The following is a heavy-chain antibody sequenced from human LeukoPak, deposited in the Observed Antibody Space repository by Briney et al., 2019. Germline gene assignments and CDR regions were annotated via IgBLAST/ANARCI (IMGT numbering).Heavy chain of an antibody. V-gene: IGHV3-15*01. D-gene: IGHD2-2*01. J-gene: IGHJ4*02. Sequence: KSGGSLRLSCAVSGFTFTNYVMHWVRQSPGKGLEWVARIKSKADGGTTDHAAPVKGRFTISRDDSKNTVYLQMNSLKTEDTAVYYCTIDVPIFMPQVDYWGQGTLVTVSS. CDR1: GFTFTNYV. CDR3: TIDVPIFMPQVDY. CDR2: IKSKADGGTT.